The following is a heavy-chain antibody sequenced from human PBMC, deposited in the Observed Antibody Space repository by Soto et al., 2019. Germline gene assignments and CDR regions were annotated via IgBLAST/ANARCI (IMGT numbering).Heavy chain of an antibody. CDR1: GYTFTSYY. Sequence: QVQLVQSGAEVKKPGASVKVSCKASGYTFTSYYMHWVRQAPGQGLEWMGIINPSGGSTSYAQKFQGRVTMTRDTSTSTVYMELSSLRSEDTAVYYCASTPGCSGGSCQGWYFDLWGRGTLVTVSS. CDR2: INPSGGST. V-gene: IGHV1-46*01. D-gene: IGHD2-15*01. CDR3: ASTPGCSGGSCQGWYFDL. J-gene: IGHJ2*01.